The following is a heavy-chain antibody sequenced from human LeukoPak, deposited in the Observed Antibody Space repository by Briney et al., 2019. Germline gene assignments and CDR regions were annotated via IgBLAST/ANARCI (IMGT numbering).Heavy chain of an antibody. V-gene: IGHV3-7*03. Sequence: PGGSLRLSCAASGFTFSNYWMNWVRQAPGKGLEWVANIKQDGSEKYYVDSVKGRFTTSRDNAKNSLYLQMNSLRAEDTAVYYCARDLPITMVRGVKQGWFDPWGQGTLVTVSS. CDR3: ARDLPITMVRGVKQGWFDP. CDR2: IKQDGSEK. D-gene: IGHD3-10*01. CDR1: GFTFSNYW. J-gene: IGHJ5*02.